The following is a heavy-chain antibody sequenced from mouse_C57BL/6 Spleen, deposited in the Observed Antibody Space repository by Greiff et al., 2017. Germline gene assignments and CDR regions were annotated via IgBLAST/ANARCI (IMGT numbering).Heavy chain of an antibody. CDR3: ARRNYYGSSYGAMDY. CDR1: GYTFTSYW. D-gene: IGHD1-1*01. J-gene: IGHJ4*01. V-gene: IGHV1-69*01. CDR2: IDPSDSYT. Sequence: QVQLQQPGAELVMPGASVKLSCKASGYTFTSYWMHWVKQRPGQGLEWIGEIDPSDSYTNYNQKFKGKSTLTVDKSSSTAYMQLSSLTSEDSAVYYCARRNYYGSSYGAMDYWGQGTSVTVSS.